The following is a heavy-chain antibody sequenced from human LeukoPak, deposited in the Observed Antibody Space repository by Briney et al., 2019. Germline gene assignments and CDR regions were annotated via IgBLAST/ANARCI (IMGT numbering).Heavy chain of an antibody. CDR1: GYSFTNYW. Sequence: GESLKISCKGSGYSFTNYWIAWVRQMPGKGLEWMGIIYPGDSDTRYSPSFQGQVTISADKSITTAYLQWNSLKASDTAMCYCARRHKRGAYSYGVDYWGQGTLVTVSS. CDR3: ARRHKRGAYSYGVDY. J-gene: IGHJ4*02. CDR2: IYPGDSDT. V-gene: IGHV5-51*01. D-gene: IGHD5-18*01.